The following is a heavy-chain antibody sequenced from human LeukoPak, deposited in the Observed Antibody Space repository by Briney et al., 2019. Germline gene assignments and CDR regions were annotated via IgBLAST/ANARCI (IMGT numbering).Heavy chain of an antibody. Sequence: GASVKVSCKASGYTFSGYYMHWVRQAPGQGLEWMGWINPNSDGTNYAQKFQGRVTMTRDTSISTAYMELSRLRSDDTAVYYCATFAPAYNWFDPWGQGTLVTVSS. CDR2: INPNSDGT. V-gene: IGHV1-2*02. J-gene: IGHJ5*02. CDR1: GYTFSGYY. D-gene: IGHD2-21*01. CDR3: ATFAPAYNWFDP.